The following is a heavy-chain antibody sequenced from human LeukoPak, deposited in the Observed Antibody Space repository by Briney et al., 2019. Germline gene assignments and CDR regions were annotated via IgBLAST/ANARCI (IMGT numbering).Heavy chain of an antibody. CDR2: IYYSGST. V-gene: IGHV4-39*01. J-gene: IGHJ5*02. CDR3: ARATMVRGEDGFDP. Sequence: SETLSLTCTVSGGSISSSSYYWGWIRQPPGKGLEWIGSIYYSGSTYYNPSLRSRVTISVGTSKNQFSLKLSSVTAADTAVYYCARATMVRGEDGFDPWGQGTLVTVSS. D-gene: IGHD3-10*01. CDR1: GGSISSSSYY.